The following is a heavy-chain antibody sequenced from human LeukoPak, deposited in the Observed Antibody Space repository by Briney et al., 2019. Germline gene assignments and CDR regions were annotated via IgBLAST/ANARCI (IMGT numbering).Heavy chain of an antibody. J-gene: IGHJ1*01. CDR3: AKEYKVGTTTKCFQH. V-gene: IGHV3-23*01. CDR2: ISISGATT. CDR1: GFTINSYA. D-gene: IGHD1-26*01. Sequence: GGSLRLSCAASGFTINSYAMSWIRQAPGKGLEWVSAISISGATTHYADSVKGRFTISRDNSKNTMYLEVNSLRAEDTAIYYCAKEYKVGTTTKCFQHWGQGTLVTVSS.